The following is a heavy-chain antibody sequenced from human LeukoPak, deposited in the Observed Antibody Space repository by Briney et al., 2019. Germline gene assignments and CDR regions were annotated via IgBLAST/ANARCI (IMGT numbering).Heavy chain of an antibody. V-gene: IGHV3-23*01. J-gene: IGHJ4*02. D-gene: IGHD4-17*01. CDR2: ISGSGDNT. Sequence: PGGSLRLSCAASGFTFSSYAMSRVRQAPGKGLEWVSSISGSGDNTCYADSVKDRFSISRDNSKTTVSLQMNSLRAEDTAVYYCAKGRGTAVTSAANYWGQGTLVTASS. CDR3: AKGRGTAVTSAANY. CDR1: GFTFSSYA.